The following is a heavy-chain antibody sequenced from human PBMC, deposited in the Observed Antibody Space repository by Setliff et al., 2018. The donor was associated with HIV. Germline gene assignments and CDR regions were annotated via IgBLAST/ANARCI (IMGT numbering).Heavy chain of an antibody. Sequence: SETLSLTCTVSGGSISSYYWSWIRQPPGKGLEWIGYIYYSGSTNYDPSLKSRVTISVDTSKNQFSLKLSSVTAADTAVYYCARDRSSGRGYYYYYYMDVWGKGTTVTVSS. CDR2: IYYSGST. V-gene: IGHV4-59*01. CDR1: GGSISSYY. J-gene: IGHJ6*03. CDR3: ARDRSSGRGYYYYYYMDV. D-gene: IGHD6-19*01.